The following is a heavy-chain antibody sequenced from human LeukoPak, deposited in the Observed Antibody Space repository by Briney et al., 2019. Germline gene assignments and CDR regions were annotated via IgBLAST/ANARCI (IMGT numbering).Heavy chain of an antibody. CDR3: ARGRRTTLNWFDP. D-gene: IGHD4-11*01. CDR1: GGSFSGYY. CDR2: INHSGST. J-gene: IGHJ5*02. Sequence: NPSETLSLTCAVYGGSFSGYYWSWIRQPPGKGLEWIGEINHSGSTNYNPSLKSRVTISVDTSKNQFSLKLSSVTAADTAVYYCARGRRTTLNWFDPWGQGTLVTVSS. V-gene: IGHV4-34*01.